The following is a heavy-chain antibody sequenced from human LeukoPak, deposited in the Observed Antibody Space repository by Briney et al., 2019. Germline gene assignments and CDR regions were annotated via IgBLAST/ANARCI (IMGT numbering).Heavy chain of an antibody. CDR2: INHSGST. D-gene: IGHD6-6*01. V-gene: IGHV4-34*01. CDR1: GGSFSGYY. CDR3: ARGDSSSWHYYYGMDV. Sequence: SEALSLTCAVYGGSFSGYYWSWIRQPPGKGLEWIGEINHSGSTNYNPSLKSRVTISVDTSKNQFSLKLSSVTAADTAVYYCARGDSSSWHYYYGMDVWGQGTTVTVSS. J-gene: IGHJ6*02.